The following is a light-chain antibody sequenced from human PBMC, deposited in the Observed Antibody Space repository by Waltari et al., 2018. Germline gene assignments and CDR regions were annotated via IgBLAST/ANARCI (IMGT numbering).Light chain of an antibody. CDR1: SGDVGGYDL. Sequence: QSALTQPASVSGSPGQSITISCTGTSGDVGGYDLVSWYQQHPGKAPKLMIYDATNRPSGVSYRLLASTYGNTASLTISDLRPEDEAEYYCSSFTSSSTGIFGSGTTVTVL. V-gene: IGLV2-14*03. CDR3: SSFTSSSTGI. CDR2: DAT. J-gene: IGLJ1*01.